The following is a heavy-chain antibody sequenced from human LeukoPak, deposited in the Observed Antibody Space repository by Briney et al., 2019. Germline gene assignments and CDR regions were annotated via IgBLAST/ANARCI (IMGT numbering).Heavy chain of an antibody. V-gene: IGHV3-7*01. CDR2: IKQDGSGK. J-gene: IGHJ6*03. CDR3: AREVADTYYYYYMDV. D-gene: IGHD6-19*01. Sequence: GGSLRLSCAASGFTFSSYCMSWVRQAPGKGLEWVANIKQDGSGKYYVDSVKGRLTISRDNAKNSLYLQMNSLRAEDTAVYYCAREVADTYYYYYMDVWGKGTTVTVSS. CDR1: GFTFSSYC.